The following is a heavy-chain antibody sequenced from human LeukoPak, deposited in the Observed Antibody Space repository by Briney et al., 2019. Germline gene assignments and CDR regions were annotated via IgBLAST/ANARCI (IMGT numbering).Heavy chain of an antibody. Sequence: SETLSLTCTVSGGSISSYYWSWIRQPPGKGLEWIGYIYYSGSTNYNPSLKSRVTISVDTSKNQFSLKLSSVTAADTAVYYCAREDTAMVQPYGMDVWGQGTTVTVSS. CDR1: GGSISSYY. V-gene: IGHV4-59*01. CDR2: IYYSGST. J-gene: IGHJ6*02. CDR3: AREDTAMVQPYGMDV. D-gene: IGHD5-18*01.